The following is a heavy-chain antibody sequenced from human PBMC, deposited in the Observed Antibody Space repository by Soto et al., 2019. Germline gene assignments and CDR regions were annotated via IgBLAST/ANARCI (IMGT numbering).Heavy chain of an antibody. Sequence: SETLSLTCTISGGSISSYYWSWIRQPPGKGLEWIGYIYYSGSTNYNPSLKSRVTISVDTSKNQFSLKLSSVTAADTAVYYCARVSSSGWYVAYCGQGTLVTVSS. V-gene: IGHV4-59*01. CDR2: IYYSGST. CDR3: ARVSSSGWYVAY. CDR1: GGSISSYY. D-gene: IGHD6-19*01. J-gene: IGHJ4*02.